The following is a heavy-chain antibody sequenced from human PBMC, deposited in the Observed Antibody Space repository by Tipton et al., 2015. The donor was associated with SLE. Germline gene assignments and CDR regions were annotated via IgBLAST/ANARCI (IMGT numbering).Heavy chain of an antibody. V-gene: IGHV4-31*03. CDR3: ARDFRGRIIANRETMGDYLHYYMDV. Sequence: PSLTCTVSGASIRSDGYYWSWIRQHPGKGLEWIGYIYYSGSTNYNPSLKSRVTMSVDRSKNQFSLKLSSVTAADTAVYYCARDFRGRIIANRETMGDYLHYYMDVWGKGTTVTVSS. CDR2: IYYSGST. CDR1: GASIRSDGYY. D-gene: IGHD3-10*01. J-gene: IGHJ6*03.